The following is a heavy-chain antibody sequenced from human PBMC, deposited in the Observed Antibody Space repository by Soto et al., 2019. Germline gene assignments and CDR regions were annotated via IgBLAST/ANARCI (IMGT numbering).Heavy chain of an antibody. CDR2: ISGSGGST. V-gene: IGHV3-23*01. J-gene: IGHJ4*02. CDR1: GFTFSSYA. CDR3: ARTDYDILTAGIDY. Sequence: GVSLRLSCAASGFTFSSYAMSWVRQAPGKGLEWVSAISGSGGSTYYADSVKGRFTISRDNSKNTLYLQMNSLRAEDTAVYYCARTDYDILTAGIDYWGPATLVTVSS. D-gene: IGHD3-9*01.